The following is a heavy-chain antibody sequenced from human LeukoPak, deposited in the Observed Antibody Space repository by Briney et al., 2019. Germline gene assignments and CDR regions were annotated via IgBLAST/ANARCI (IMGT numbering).Heavy chain of an antibody. CDR1: GFTLSSYS. CDR3: ARLYCGVGTCYSYYMDV. D-gene: IGHD2-21*01. V-gene: IGHV3-21*01. CDR2: ISSSSSYK. J-gene: IGHJ6*03. Sequence: PGGSLRLSRAASGFTLSSYSMNWVPQAPGKAREGVSSISSSSSYKLYAEVVKGRFTTSRANAKYSLYLQMNSLRPEDTAIYSCARLYCGVGTCYSYYMDVWGKGTTVTVSS.